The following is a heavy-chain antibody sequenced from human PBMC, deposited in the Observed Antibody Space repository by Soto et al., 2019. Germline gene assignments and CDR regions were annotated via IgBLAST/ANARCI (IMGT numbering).Heavy chain of an antibody. CDR1: GYTFTRYG. Sequence: QVQLVQSGAEVKNPGASVKVSCKASGYTFTRYGIRWPRQPPGPALEWTGWINTYNGNTNYAQNVQRRVTLTRDTSTSTAYMELRSLRANDTAIYYCAMVDVYVTPSPQDVWGQGTTVIVSS. J-gene: IGHJ6*02. D-gene: IGHD3-16*01. CDR2: INTYNGNT. CDR3: AMVDVYVTPSPQDV. V-gene: IGHV1-18*01.